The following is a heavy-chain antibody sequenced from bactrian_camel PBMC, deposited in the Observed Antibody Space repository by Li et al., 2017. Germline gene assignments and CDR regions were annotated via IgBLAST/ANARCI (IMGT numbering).Heavy chain of an antibody. V-gene: IGHV3S1*01. D-gene: IGHD4*01. CDR1: TDTYIMYC. CDR3: VKGGLNTYGDYEVLEY. Sequence: QLVESGGGSVQAGGSLRLSCAPSTDTYIMYCPAWFRQVPGKDREGVAAVNVDGITTYTDFARGRFTIARHNSKNTVYLQLNTLKIEDTAMYYCVKGGLNTYGDYEVLEYWGQGTQVTVS. CDR2: VNVDGIT. J-gene: IGHJ4*01.